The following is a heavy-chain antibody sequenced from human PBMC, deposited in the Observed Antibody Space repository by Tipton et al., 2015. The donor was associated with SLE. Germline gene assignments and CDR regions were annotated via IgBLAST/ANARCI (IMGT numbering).Heavy chain of an antibody. D-gene: IGHD3-3*01. J-gene: IGHJ4*02. V-gene: IGHV4-59*01. CDR3: ARERRATYYDFWSGEGAFDY. Sequence: TLSLTCTVSGASISDYYWTWIRQFPGKGLEWIGYIDYSGSTNYNPPLKSRLTISGDTSKNQFSLHLTSVTAADTAVYYCARERRATYYDFWSGEGAFDYWGQGTLVTVSS. CDR2: IDYSGST. CDR1: GASISDYY.